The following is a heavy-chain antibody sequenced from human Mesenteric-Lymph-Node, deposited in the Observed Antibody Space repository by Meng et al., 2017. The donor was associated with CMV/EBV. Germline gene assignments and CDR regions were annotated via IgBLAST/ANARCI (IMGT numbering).Heavy chain of an antibody. CDR1: GFTVSTNY. Sequence: GESLKISCAASGFTVSTNYMSWVRQAPGKGLEWVSAISGSGGSTYYADSVKGRFTISRDNSKNTLYLQMNSLRAEDTAVYYCAKVRNYYYGMDVWGQGTTVTVSS. J-gene: IGHJ6*02. CDR2: ISGSGGST. V-gene: IGHV3-23*01. CDR3: AKVRNYYYGMDV.